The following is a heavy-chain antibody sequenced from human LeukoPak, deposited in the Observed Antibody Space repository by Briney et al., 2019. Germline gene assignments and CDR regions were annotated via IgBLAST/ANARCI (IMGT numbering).Heavy chain of an antibody. CDR2: TYYRSKWYN. D-gene: IGHD3-22*01. CDR1: GDSVSSNSAA. Sequence: SQTLSLTCAISGDSVSSNSAAWNWIRQSPSRGLEWRGRTYYRSKWYNDYAVSVESRITINPDTSKNQFSLQLNSVTPEDTAVYYCARDRYDSTQLNWFDPWGQGTLVTVSS. J-gene: IGHJ5*02. V-gene: IGHV6-1*01. CDR3: ARDRYDSTQLNWFDP.